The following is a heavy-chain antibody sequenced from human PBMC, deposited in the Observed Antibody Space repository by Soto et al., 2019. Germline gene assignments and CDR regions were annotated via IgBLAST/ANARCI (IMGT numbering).Heavy chain of an antibody. CDR2: IIPIFGTA. D-gene: IGHD3-16*02. Sequence: SVKVSCKACGGTFSSYAISWVRQAPGQGLEWMGGIIPIFGTANYAQKFQGRVTITADKSTSTAYMALSSLRSEDTAVYYCARDLNYYATGSYPTYFDPWGQGTLVTVSS. J-gene: IGHJ5*02. CDR3: ARDLNYYATGSYPTYFDP. CDR1: GGTFSSYA. V-gene: IGHV1-69*06.